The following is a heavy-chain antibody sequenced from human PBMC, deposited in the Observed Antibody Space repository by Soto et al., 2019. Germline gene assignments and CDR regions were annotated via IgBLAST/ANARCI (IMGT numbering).Heavy chain of an antibody. CDR2: IYYSGST. J-gene: IGHJ5*02. Sequence: SETLSLTCTVSGGSISSGGYDWGWIRQPPGKGLEWIGSIYYSGSTYYNPSLKSRVTISVDTSKNQFSLKLSSVTAADRAVYYCARVIAARPWFDPWGQGTLVTVSS. V-gene: IGHV4-39*01. CDR3: ARVIAARPWFDP. D-gene: IGHD6-6*01. CDR1: GGSISSGGYD.